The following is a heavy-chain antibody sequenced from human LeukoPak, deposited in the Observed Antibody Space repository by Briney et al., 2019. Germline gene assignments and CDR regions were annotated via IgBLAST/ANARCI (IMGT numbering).Heavy chain of an antibody. D-gene: IGHD5-12*01. Sequence: PGESLQISCQGSGYSFTSYWISWVRQMPGKGLEWMGRIDPSDSYTNYSPSFQGHVTISADKSISTAYLQWSSLKASDTAMYYCARHGGDDANYGMDVWGQGTTVTVSS. CDR3: ARHGGDDANYGMDV. CDR1: GYSFTSYW. CDR2: IDPSDSYT. V-gene: IGHV5-10-1*01. J-gene: IGHJ6*02.